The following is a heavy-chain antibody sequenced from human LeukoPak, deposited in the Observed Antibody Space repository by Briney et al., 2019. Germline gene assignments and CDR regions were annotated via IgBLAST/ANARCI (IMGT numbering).Heavy chain of an antibody. CDR3: ATTMLTVVRSWDWFDP. V-gene: IGHV1-24*01. D-gene: IGHD4-23*01. CDR2: FDPEDGET. J-gene: IGHJ5*02. Sequence: GASVKVSCKVSGYTHTELSMHWVRQAPGKGLEWMGGFDPEDGETIYAQKFQGRVTMTEDTSTDTAYMELSSLRSEDTAVYYCATTMLTVVRSWDWFDPWGQGTLVTVSS. CDR1: GYTHTELS.